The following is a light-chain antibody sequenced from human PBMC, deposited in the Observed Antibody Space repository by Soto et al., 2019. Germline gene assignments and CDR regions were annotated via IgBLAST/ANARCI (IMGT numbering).Light chain of an antibody. J-gene: IGKJ5*01. V-gene: IGKV3-11*01. CDR1: QSVSSY. Sequence: EIVLTQSPATLSLSPGERATLSCRASQSVSSYLAWYQQKPGQAPRLLIYDASNRATGIPARFIGSGSGTDFTLTISSLETEDFADYYCQQRSNWPPAITFGQGTRLEIK. CDR2: DAS. CDR3: QQRSNWPPAIT.